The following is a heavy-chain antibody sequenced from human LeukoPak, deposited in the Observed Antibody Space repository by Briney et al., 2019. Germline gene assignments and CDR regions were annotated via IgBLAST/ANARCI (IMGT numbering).Heavy chain of an antibody. V-gene: IGHV1-8*01. CDR3: ARGKKSTYYDFWSGYQDYGMDV. CDR2: MNPNSGNT. J-gene: IGHJ6*02. Sequence: ASVKVSCKASGYTFTSYDINRVRQATGQGLEWMGWMNPNSGNTGYAQKFQGRVTMTRNTSISTAYMELSSLRSEDTAVYYCARGKKSTYYDFWSGYQDYGMDVWGQGTTVTVSS. CDR1: GYTFTSYD. D-gene: IGHD3-3*01.